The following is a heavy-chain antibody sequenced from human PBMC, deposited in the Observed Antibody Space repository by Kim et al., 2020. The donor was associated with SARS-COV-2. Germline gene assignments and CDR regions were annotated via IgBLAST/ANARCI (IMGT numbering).Heavy chain of an antibody. CDR2: ISSSSSTI. CDR1: GFTFSSYS. Sequence: GGSLRLSCAASGFTFSSYSMNWVRQAPGKGLEWVSYISSSSSTIYYADSVKGRFTISRDNAKNSLYLQMNSLRDEDTAVYYCARDWSGMTTVTTHRPYYYYGMDVWGQGTTVTVSS. D-gene: IGHD4-17*01. J-gene: IGHJ6*02. V-gene: IGHV3-48*02. CDR3: ARDWSGMTTVTTHRPYYYYGMDV.